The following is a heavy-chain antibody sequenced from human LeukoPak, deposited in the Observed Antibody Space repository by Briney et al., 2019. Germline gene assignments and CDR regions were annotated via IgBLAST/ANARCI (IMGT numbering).Heavy chain of an antibody. D-gene: IGHD3-16*02. J-gene: IGHJ1*01. CDR1: GFTFSSYS. CDR3: ARAAEHYDYVWGSYRLEYFQH. CDR2: ISSSSSYI. Sequence: GGSLRLSCAASGFTFSSYSMNWVRQAPGKGLEWVSSISSSSSYIYYADSVKGRFTISRDNAKNSLYLQMNSLRAEDTAVYYCARAAEHYDYVWGSYRLEYFQHWGQGTLVTVSS. V-gene: IGHV3-21*01.